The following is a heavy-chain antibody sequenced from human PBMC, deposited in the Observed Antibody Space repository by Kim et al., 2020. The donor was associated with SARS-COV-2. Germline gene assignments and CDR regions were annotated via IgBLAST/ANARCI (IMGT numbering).Heavy chain of an antibody. D-gene: IGHD3-22*01. CDR1: GFTFSSYA. J-gene: IGHJ6*02. CDR3: AKVLPSDDSSGYYYAPYYYYGMDV. V-gene: IGHV3-23*01. Sequence: GGSLRLSCAASGFTFSSYAMSWVRQAPGKGLEWVSAISGSGGSTYYADSVKGRFTISRDNSKNTLYLQMNSLRAEDTAVYYCAKVLPSDDSSGYYYAPYYYYGMDVWGQGTTVTVSS. CDR2: ISGSGGST.